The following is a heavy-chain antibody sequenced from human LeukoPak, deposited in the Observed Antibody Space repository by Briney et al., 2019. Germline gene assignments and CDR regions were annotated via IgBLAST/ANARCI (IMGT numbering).Heavy chain of an antibody. CDR1: GDSITFGGYS. D-gene: IGHD1-1*01. CDR3: ARNGYYFDY. Sequence: PSETLSLTCAVSGDSITFGGYSSSWIRQPPGKGLEWIGYIYHSGSTYYNPSLKSRVTISIDGSKNQFSLKLSSVTAADTAVYYCARNGYYFDYWGQGTLVTVSS. CDR2: IYHSGST. V-gene: IGHV4-30-2*01. J-gene: IGHJ4*02.